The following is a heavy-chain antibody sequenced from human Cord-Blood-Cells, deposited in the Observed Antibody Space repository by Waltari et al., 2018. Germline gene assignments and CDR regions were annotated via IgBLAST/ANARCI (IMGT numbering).Heavy chain of an antibody. CDR3: ARRGRYCSSTSCYDGWFDP. Sequence: QLQLQESGPGLVKPSETLSLTCTVSGGSISSSSYYWGWIRQPPGKGLEWIGSIYYSRSTNCHPALKSRVTISVDTSKNQFSLKLRSVTAADTAVYYCARRGRYCSSTSCYDGWFDPWGQGTLVTVSS. J-gene: IGHJ5*02. V-gene: IGHV4-39*01. CDR2: IYYSRST. CDR1: GGSISSSSYY. D-gene: IGHD2-2*01.